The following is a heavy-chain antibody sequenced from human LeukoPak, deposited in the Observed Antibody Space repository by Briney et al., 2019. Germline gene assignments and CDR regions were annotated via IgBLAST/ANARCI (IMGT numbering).Heavy chain of an antibody. V-gene: IGHV4-38-2*02. J-gene: IGHJ4*02. CDR3: ARDDSGYYYDSSGLTDY. CDR1: GYSISSGYY. CDR2: IYHSGST. Sequence: PSETLSLTCTVSGYSISSGYYWGWIRQPPGKGLEWIGSIYHSGSTYYNPSLKSRVTISVDTSKNQFSLKLSSVTAADTAVYYCARDDSGYYYDSSGLTDYWGQGTLVTVSS. D-gene: IGHD3-22*01.